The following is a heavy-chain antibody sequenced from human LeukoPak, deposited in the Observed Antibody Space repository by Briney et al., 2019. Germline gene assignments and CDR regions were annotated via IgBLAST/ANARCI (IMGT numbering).Heavy chain of an antibody. CDR3: ARRSFNYDSSGYYATNFDY. D-gene: IGHD3-22*01. CDR1: GFTFSSYW. V-gene: IGHV3-7*01. J-gene: IGHJ4*02. CDR2: IKQDGSEK. Sequence: GGSLRLSCAASGFTFSSYWMSWVRQAPGKGLEWVANIKQDGSEKYYVDSVKGRFTISRDNAKNSLYLQINSLGAEDTAVYYCARRSFNYDSSGYYATNFDYWGQGTLVTVSS.